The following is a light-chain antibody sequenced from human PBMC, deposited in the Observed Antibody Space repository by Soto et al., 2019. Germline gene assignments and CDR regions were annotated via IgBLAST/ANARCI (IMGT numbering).Light chain of an antibody. J-gene: IGKJ2*01. CDR3: YQYGSSPPYT. CDR2: GSS. CDR1: QSVSNNY. V-gene: IGKV3-20*01. Sequence: EVVLTQSPGTLSLSPGESATLSCRASQSVSNNYFAWYQQKPRQAPRLLIFGSSDRATGIPDRFSGSGSGTDFTLTISRLEPEAFAVYYCYQYGSSPPYTFGQGTKVEIK.